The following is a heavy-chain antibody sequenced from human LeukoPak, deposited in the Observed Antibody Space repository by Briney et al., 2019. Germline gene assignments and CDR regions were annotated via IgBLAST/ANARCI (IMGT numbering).Heavy chain of an antibody. CDR2: ISYSGST. Sequence: PSETLSLTCTVSGGSISSYYWSWVRQPPGKGLEWIGYISYSGSTNYNPSLKSRLTISLDTSKRQFSLNLNSVTVVDTALYYCARDYGGGWFQIDYWGQGTLVTVSS. J-gene: IGHJ4*02. D-gene: IGHD6-13*01. CDR3: ARDYGGGWFQIDY. CDR1: GGSISSYY. V-gene: IGHV4-59*12.